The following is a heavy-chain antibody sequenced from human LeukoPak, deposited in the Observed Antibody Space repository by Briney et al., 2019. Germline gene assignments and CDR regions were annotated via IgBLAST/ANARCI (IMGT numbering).Heavy chain of an antibody. J-gene: IGHJ4*02. CDR2: INHSGST. CDR3: ARGPSYYY. Sequence: PSETLSLTCAVYGGSFSGYYWSWIRQPPGKGLEWIGEINHSGSTNYNPSLKSRVTISVDTSKNQFSLKLSPVTAADTAVYYCARGPSYYYWGQGTLVTVSS. D-gene: IGHD3-10*01. V-gene: IGHV4-34*01. CDR1: GGSFSGYY.